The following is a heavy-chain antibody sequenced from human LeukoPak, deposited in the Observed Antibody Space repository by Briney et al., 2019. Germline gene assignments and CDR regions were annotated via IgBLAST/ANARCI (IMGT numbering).Heavy chain of an antibody. Sequence: PSETLSLTCAVYRGSFSGYYWSWIRQPPGKGLEWIGEINHSGSTNYNPSLKSRVTISVDTSKNQFSLKLSSVTAADTVAYYCARGGRVAAAGRYNWFDPWGQGTLVTVSS. CDR3: ARGGRVAAAGRYNWFDP. CDR2: INHSGST. CDR1: RGSFSGYY. D-gene: IGHD6-13*01. J-gene: IGHJ5*02. V-gene: IGHV4-34*01.